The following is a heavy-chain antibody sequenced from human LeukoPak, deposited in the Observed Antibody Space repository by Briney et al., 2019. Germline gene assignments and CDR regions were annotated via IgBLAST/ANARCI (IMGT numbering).Heavy chain of an antibody. CDR3: ARDSGFGEPPNT. Sequence: PGGSLRLSCAASGFTFSSYSMNWVRRAPGKGLEWVSSISSSSSYIYYADSVKGRFTISRDNAKNSLYLQMNSLRAEDTAVYYCARDSGFGEPPNTWGQRTLVTVSS. CDR1: GFTFSSYS. V-gene: IGHV3-21*01. CDR2: ISSSSSYI. D-gene: IGHD3-10*01. J-gene: IGHJ5*02.